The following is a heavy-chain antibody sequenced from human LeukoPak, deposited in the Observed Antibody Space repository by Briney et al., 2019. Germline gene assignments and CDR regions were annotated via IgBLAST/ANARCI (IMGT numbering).Heavy chain of an antibody. CDR3: ARVQDFWSGYTHLGSFDP. D-gene: IGHD3-3*01. J-gene: IGHJ5*02. CDR1: GGTFSSYA. V-gene: IGHV1-69*06. Sequence: GASVKVSCKASGGTFSSYAISWVRQAPGQGLGWMGGIIPIFGTANYAQKFQGRVTITADKSTSTAYMELSSLRSEDTAVYYCARVQDFWSGYTHLGSFDPWGQGTLVTVSS. CDR2: IIPIFGTA.